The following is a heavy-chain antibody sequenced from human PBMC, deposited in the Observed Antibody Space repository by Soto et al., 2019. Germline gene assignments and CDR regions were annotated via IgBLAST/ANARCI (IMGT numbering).Heavy chain of an antibody. J-gene: IGHJ6*02. CDR2: ISYDGSNK. Sequence: PGGSLRLSCAASGLSFSSYGMHWVRQAPGKGLEWVAVISYDGSNKYYADSVKGRFTISRDNSKNTLYLQMNSLRAEDTAVYYCAKDQWGYCSGGSCPYGMDGWAQGNTVTVSS. D-gene: IGHD2-15*01. V-gene: IGHV3-30*18. CDR1: GLSFSSYG. CDR3: AKDQWGYCSGGSCPYGMDG.